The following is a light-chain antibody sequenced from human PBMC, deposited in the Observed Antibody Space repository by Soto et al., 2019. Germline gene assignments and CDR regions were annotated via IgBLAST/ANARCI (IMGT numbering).Light chain of an antibody. J-gene: IGKJ1*01. CDR1: QSVNSN. CDR3: QHYNTWPWT. Sequence: TVMTQSPATLSVSPWERATLSCRASQSVNSNLAWYQQKLGQAPRVVIYGASTRAAGIPARFSGSGSGTEFILTISSLQSEDFAFYYCQHYNTWPWTFGQGTKVDIK. V-gene: IGKV3-15*01. CDR2: GAS.